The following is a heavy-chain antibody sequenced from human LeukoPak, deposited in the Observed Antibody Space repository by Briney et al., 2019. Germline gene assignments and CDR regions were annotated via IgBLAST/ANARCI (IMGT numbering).Heavy chain of an antibody. CDR2: ISYDGTEK. CDR3: AKNRGSGSPFYFDY. CDR1: GFTFSTYA. Sequence: PGGSLRLSCAASGFTFSTYAMHWVRQAPGKGLEWVAVISYDGTEKYYADSVKGRFTISRDNFKSTLYLQMNSLRPEDTAVYYCAKNRGSGSPFYFDYWGQGTLVTVSS. V-gene: IGHV3-30*18. D-gene: IGHD3-10*01. J-gene: IGHJ4*02.